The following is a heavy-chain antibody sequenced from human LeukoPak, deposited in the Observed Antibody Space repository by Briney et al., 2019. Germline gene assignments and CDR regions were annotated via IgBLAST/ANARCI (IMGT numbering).Heavy chain of an antibody. V-gene: IGHV1-69*05. Sequence: ASVKVSCKASGGTFSSYAISWVRQAPGQGLEWMGGIIPIFGTANYAQKFQGRVTITTDESTSTAYMELSSLRSEDTAVYYCARHPSTVTTSYYFDYWGQGTLVTVSS. J-gene: IGHJ4*02. CDR3: ARHPSTVTTSYYFDY. D-gene: IGHD4-17*01. CDR2: IIPIFGTA. CDR1: GGTFSSYA.